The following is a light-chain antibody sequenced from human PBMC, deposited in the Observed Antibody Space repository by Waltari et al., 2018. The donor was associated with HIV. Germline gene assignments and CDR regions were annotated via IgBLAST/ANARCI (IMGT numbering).Light chain of an antibody. CDR3: QQRSNWPPVT. Sequence: IVLTQSPAILSLSPGERATLSCRASQSVATYLAWYQQRPGQAPRLLIYDASTRASGIPARFSGSGSGTDFTLTISSLEPEDVAVYYCQQRSNWPPVTFGQGTRLEI. J-gene: IGKJ5*01. V-gene: IGKV3-11*01. CDR2: DAS. CDR1: QSVATY.